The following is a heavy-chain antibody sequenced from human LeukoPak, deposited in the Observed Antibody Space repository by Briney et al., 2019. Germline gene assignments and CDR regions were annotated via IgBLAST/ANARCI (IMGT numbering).Heavy chain of an antibody. Sequence: SETLSLTCTVSGDSISGSGFYWGWIRQPPGKGLEWIGYIYYSGSTYYNPSLKSRVTISVDTSKNQFSLKLSSVTAADTAVYYCARDHMVRQPLWGQGTLVTVSS. J-gene: IGHJ4*02. D-gene: IGHD3-10*01. CDR2: IYYSGST. CDR1: GDSISGSGFY. CDR3: ARDHMVRQPL. V-gene: IGHV4-31*03.